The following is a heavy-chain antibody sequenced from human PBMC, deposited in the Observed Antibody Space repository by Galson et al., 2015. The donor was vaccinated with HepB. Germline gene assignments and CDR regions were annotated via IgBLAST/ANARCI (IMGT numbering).Heavy chain of an antibody. Sequence: SVKVSCKASGYTFTSYGISWVRQAPGQGLEWMGWISPYNGNTNYAQKLQGRVTMTTDTSTNTAYMELTSLRSDDTAVYYCARDQEGTIFGLVITPDYWGQGTLVTVSS. J-gene: IGHJ4*02. CDR1: GYTFTSYG. CDR2: ISPYNGNT. V-gene: IGHV1-18*04. D-gene: IGHD3-3*01. CDR3: ARDQEGTIFGLVITPDY.